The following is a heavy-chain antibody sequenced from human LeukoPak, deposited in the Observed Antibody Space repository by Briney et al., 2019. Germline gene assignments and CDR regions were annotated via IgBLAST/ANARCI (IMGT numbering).Heavy chain of an antibody. J-gene: IGHJ4*02. V-gene: IGHV3-74*01. D-gene: IGHD6-19*01. CDR2: INSDGSSI. CDR3: ARALRIAVAGASDFDY. CDR1: GFTFSSYW. Sequence: GGSLRLSCAASGFTFSSYWMHWVRQAPGKGLVWVSRINSDGSSISYADSVKGRFTISRDNAKNTLYLQMNSLRAEDTAVYYCARALRIAVAGASDFDYWGQGTLVTVSS.